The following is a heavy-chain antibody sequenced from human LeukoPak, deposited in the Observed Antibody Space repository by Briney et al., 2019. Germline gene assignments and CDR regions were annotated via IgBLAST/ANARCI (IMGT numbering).Heavy chain of an antibody. Sequence: GESLKISCKTSRYNFNNYWIGWVRQMPVKGLEWMGIIYLGDSDTRYSPSFQGQVTMSADKSISTAYLQWRSLKASDTATYYCARVAYYSDNTGPYNFDSWGQGTLVTVSS. CDR3: ARVAYYSDNTGPYNFDS. D-gene: IGHD3-22*01. J-gene: IGHJ4*02. V-gene: IGHV5-51*01. CDR2: IYLGDSDT. CDR1: RYNFNNYW.